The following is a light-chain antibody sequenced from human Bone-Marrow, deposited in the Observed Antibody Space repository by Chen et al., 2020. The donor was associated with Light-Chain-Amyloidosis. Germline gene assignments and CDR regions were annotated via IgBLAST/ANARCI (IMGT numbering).Light chain of an antibody. Sequence: DVVLTQSPLFLPVTPGEPASISCRSSQSLSHSTGYNYLDWYLQKPGQSPQLLIYLGSTRASGVPDRFSGSGSGTDFTLKISKVETEDVGVYYCMQALQSPPTFGQGTKVEIK. CDR2: LGS. V-gene: IGKV2-28*01. CDR1: QSLSHSTGYNY. J-gene: IGKJ1*01. CDR3: MQALQSPPT.